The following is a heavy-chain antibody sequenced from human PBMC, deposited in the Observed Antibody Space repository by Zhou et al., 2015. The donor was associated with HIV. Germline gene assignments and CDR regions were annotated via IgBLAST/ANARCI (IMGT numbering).Heavy chain of an antibody. D-gene: IGHD2-2*01. CDR1: GFTFSSYG. Sequence: QVQLVESGGGVVQPGRSLRLSCAASGFTFSSYGMHWVRQAPGKGLEWVAVIWFDGSNKYYVDSVKGRFTISRDNSKNTLYLQMNSLRDEDTAVYNCARGRMGKRNQPFDYWGQGTLVTVSS. J-gene: IGHJ4*02. V-gene: IGHV3-33*01. CDR2: IWFDGSNK. CDR3: ARGRMGKRNQPFDY.